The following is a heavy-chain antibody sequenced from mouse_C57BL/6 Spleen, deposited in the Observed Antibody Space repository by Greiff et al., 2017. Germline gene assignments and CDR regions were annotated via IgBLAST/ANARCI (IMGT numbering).Heavy chain of an antibody. CDR1: GYTFTSYW. CDR2: IDPSDSYT. CDR3: GIYYDYDHYFDY. V-gene: IGHV1-69*01. Sequence: QVQLQQPGAELVMPGASVKLSCKASGYTFTSYWMHWVKQRPGQGLEWIGEIDPSDSYTNYNQKFKGKSTLTVDKSSSTAYMQLSSLTSEDSAVXYCGIYYDYDHYFDYWGQGTTLTVSS. J-gene: IGHJ2*01. D-gene: IGHD2-4*01.